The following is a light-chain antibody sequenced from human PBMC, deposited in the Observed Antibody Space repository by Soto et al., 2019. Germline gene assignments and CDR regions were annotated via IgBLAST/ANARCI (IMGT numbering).Light chain of an antibody. V-gene: IGLV2-8*01. CDR1: SSDVGGYDY. J-gene: IGLJ2*01. Sequence: QSALTQPPSASGSPGQSVTISCTGTSSDVGGYDYVSWYQQHPGKAPKLMIYEVNKRPSGVPDRFSGSKSGNTASLTVSGLQAEDEADYYCSSYVGNDNLELFGGGTKVTVL. CDR2: EVN. CDR3: SSYVGNDNLEL.